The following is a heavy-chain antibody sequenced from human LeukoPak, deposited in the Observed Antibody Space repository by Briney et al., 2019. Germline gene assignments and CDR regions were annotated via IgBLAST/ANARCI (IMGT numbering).Heavy chain of an antibody. Sequence: SETLSLTCTVSGVSISSSSYYWSWIRQHPGKGLEWIGYIYYSGSTYYNPSLKSRVTISVDTSKNQFSLKLSSVTAADTAVYYCARDSRSYYGSGANGMDVWGQGTTVTVSS. CDR1: GVSISSSSYY. CDR2: IYYSGST. V-gene: IGHV4-31*03. CDR3: ARDSRSYYGSGANGMDV. J-gene: IGHJ6*02. D-gene: IGHD3-10*01.